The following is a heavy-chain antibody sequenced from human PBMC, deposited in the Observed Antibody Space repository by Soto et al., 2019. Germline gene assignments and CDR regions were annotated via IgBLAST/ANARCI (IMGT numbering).Heavy chain of an antibody. D-gene: IGHD5-12*01. J-gene: IGHJ4*02. CDR2: ISYDGSNK. V-gene: IGHV3-30*18. Sequence: PGGSLRLSCAASGFTFSSYGMHWVRQAPGKGLEWVAVISYDGSNKYYADSAKGRFTISRDNSKNTLYLQMNSLKAEDTAVYYCAKYHPIEWLAYWGQGTLVTVSS. CDR3: AKYHPIEWLAY. CDR1: GFTFSSYG.